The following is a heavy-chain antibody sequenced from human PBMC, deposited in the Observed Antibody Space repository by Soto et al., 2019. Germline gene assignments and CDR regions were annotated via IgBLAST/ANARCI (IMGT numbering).Heavy chain of an antibody. CDR2: IIPIFGTA. D-gene: IGHD6-13*01. V-gene: IGHV1-69*13. Sequence: ASVKVSCKASGGTFSSYAISWVRQAPGQGLEWMGGIIPIFGTANYAQKFQGRVTITADESTSTAYMELSSLRSEDTAVYYCARGAGRYSSSWYGLTGYYYYYGMDVWGQGTTVTVSS. CDR3: ARGAGRYSSSWYGLTGYYYYYGMDV. CDR1: GGTFSSYA. J-gene: IGHJ6*02.